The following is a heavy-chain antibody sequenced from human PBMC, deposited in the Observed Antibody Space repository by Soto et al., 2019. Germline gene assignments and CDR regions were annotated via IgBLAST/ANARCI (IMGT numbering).Heavy chain of an antibody. CDR2: INHSGST. V-gene: IGHV4-34*01. CDR3: ARAKWLGGGFDY. Sequence: SETLSLTCAVYGGSFSGYYWSWIRQPPGKGLEWIGEINHSGSTNYNPSLKSRVTISVDTSKNQFSLKLSSVTAADTAVYYCARAKWLGGGFDYWGQGTLVTVSS. CDR1: GGSFSGYY. D-gene: IGHD3-22*01. J-gene: IGHJ4*02.